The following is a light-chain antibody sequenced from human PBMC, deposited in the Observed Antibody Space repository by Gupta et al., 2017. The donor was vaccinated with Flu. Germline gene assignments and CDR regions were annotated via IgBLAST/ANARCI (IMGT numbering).Light chain of an antibody. Sequence: DIQMTQTPSSLSASVGDRVTITCRASQSISTYLNWYQEKPGKAPKLLIYGASSLQSGVPSRFSGSGSGTDFTLTITKLQPEDFATYYCQQSNRVPFTFGPGTKVEIK. V-gene: IGKV1-39*01. CDR3: QQSNRVPFT. CDR2: GAS. CDR1: QSISTY. J-gene: IGKJ3*01.